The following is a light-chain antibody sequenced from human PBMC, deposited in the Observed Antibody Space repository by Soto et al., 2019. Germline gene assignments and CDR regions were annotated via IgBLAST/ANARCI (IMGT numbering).Light chain of an antibody. Sequence: QSALTQPASVSGSPGQSITISCTGTTSDIGGYNYVSWYQQHPGKAPKLMIYDVSKRPSGVSDRFSGSKSGNTASLTISGLQAEDEADYYCNSYTSSSTHVLGTGTKLTVL. V-gene: IGLV2-14*03. CDR2: DVS. CDR1: TSDIGGYNY. CDR3: NSYTSSSTHV. J-gene: IGLJ1*01.